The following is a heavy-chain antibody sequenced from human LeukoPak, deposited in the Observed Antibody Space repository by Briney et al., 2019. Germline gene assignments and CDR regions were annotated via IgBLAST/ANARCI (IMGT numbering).Heavy chain of an antibody. V-gene: IGHV4-34*01. Sequence: SETLSLTCAVYGGSFSGYYWSWIRQPPGKGLEWIGEINHSGSANYNPSLKSRVTISVDTSKNQFSLKLSSVTAADTAVYYCARDGIMITFGGVIVMYYFDYWGQGTLVTVSS. CDR3: ARDGIMITFGGVIVMYYFDY. CDR1: GGSFSGYY. J-gene: IGHJ4*02. CDR2: INHSGSA. D-gene: IGHD3-16*02.